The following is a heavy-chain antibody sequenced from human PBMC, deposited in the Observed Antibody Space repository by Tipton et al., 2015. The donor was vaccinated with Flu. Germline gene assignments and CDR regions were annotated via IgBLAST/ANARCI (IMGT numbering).Heavy chain of an antibody. CDR1: GFSFSSHW. CDR2: IKQDGSEK. J-gene: IGHJ4*02. Sequence: SLRLSCAASGFSFSSHWMTWVRQAPGKGLDWVAHIKQDGSEKFYADSVRGRFTISRDNAENSVYLQMHSLRAEDTAVYYCARDNIRKDDYWGQGTLVTVSS. V-gene: IGHV3-7*03. CDR3: ARDNIRKDDY.